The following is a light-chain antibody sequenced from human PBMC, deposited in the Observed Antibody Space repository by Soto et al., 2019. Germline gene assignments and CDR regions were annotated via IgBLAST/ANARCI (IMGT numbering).Light chain of an antibody. CDR3: HQYGSSLGT. CDR1: QSVTGTN. V-gene: IGKV3-20*01. J-gene: IGKJ2*01. Sequence: EIVLTQSPGTLSLSPGEGATLSCRASQSVTGTNLAWYQQRPGQAPRLLIYDAVRRATGIPDRFSGSGSGTDFTLTISRLEPKDFAVYYCHQYGSSLGTFGQGTKVEI. CDR2: DAV.